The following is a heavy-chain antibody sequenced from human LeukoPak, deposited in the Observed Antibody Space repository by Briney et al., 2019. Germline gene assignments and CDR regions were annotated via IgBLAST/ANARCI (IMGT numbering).Heavy chain of an antibody. V-gene: IGHV4-59*01. J-gene: IGHJ4*02. CDR3: ARGRSAYESSGYYYGN. Sequence: SETLSLTCTVSGGSISSYYWSWIRQPPGKGLEWIGYIYYSGSTNYNPSLKSRVTISVDTSKNQFSLKLSSVTAADTAVYYCARGRSAYESSGYYYGNWGQGTLVTVSS. CDR1: GGSISSYY. D-gene: IGHD3-22*01. CDR2: IYYSGST.